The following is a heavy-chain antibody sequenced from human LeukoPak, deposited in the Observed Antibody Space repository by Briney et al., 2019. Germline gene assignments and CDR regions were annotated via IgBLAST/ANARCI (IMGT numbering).Heavy chain of an antibody. Sequence: SETLSLTCTVSGGSISGHFWTWIRQPAGRGLEWIGRINNSGSSNYNPSLRSRVTMSVDTSKNQFSLNLSAVTAADTAVYYCAREGGGPRWLDPWGQGTLVTVSS. CDR1: GGSISGHF. D-gene: IGHD6-25*01. CDR2: INNSGSS. V-gene: IGHV4-4*07. J-gene: IGHJ5*02. CDR3: AREGGGPRWLDP.